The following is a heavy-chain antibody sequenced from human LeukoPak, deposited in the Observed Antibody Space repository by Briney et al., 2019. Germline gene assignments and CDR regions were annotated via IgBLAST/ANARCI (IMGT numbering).Heavy chain of an antibody. CDR2: INPSGGST. Sequence: ASVKVSCKASGYTFTSYYMHWVRQAPGQGLEWMGIINPSGGSTSYAQKFQGRVTMTGDMSTSTVYMELSSLRSEDTAVYYCARDLWYCGYDLSGDYWGQGTLVTVSS. CDR3: ARDLWYCGYDLSGDY. CDR1: GYTFTSYY. D-gene: IGHD5-12*01. V-gene: IGHV1-46*01. J-gene: IGHJ4*02.